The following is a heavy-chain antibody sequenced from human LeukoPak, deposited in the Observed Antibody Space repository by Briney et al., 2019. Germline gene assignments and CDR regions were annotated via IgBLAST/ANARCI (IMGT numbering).Heavy chain of an antibody. J-gene: IGHJ4*02. V-gene: IGHV3-33*01. Sequence: SGGSLRLSCAASGFTFSSYGMHWVRQAPGKGLEWVVVIWYDGNNKYYADSVKGRFTISRDNSKNTLYLQMNSLRAEDTAVYDCARDWAAYYYDSSGYYAADYWGQGTLVTVSS. D-gene: IGHD3-22*01. CDR1: GFTFSSYG. CDR3: ARDWAAYYYDSSGYYAADY. CDR2: IWYDGNNK.